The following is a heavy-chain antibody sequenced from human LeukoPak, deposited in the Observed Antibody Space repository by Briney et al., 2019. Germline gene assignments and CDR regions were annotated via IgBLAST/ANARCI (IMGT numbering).Heavy chain of an antibody. J-gene: IGHJ4*02. CDR1: GGTFSSYA. CDR3: ASGGYSYGYSPDY. V-gene: IGHV1-69*01. CDR2: IIPIFGTA. Sequence: SVKVSCKASGGTFSSYAISWVRQAPGQGLEWMGGIIPIFGTANYAQKFQGRVTITADESTSTAYMELSSLRSEDTAVYYCASGGYSYGYSPDYWGQGTLVTVSS. D-gene: IGHD5-18*01.